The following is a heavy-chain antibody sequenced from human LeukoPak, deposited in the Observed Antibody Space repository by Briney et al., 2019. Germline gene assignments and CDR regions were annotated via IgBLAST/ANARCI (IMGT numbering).Heavy chain of an antibody. V-gene: IGHV1-2*02. D-gene: IGHD5-24*01. CDR2: ITPCGGT. J-gene: IGHJ4*02. CDR1: GYTFTYYA. CDR3: ARDRYGDGFAHFDY. Sequence: ASVKVSCKASGYTFTYYAMHWVRQAPGQGLQWMGWITPCGGTNYPQKFQGSVAITWHTSITTPYMDLSRLTSDDTAVYYCARDRYGDGFAHFDYWGQGALVTVSS.